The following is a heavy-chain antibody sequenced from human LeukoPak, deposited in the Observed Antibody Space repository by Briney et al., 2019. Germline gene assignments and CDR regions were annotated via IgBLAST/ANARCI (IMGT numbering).Heavy chain of an antibody. CDR3: ARGEGRQLLWAGYYYYYMDV. Sequence: GGSLRLSCAASGFTFSSYSMNWVRQAPGKGLEGVSSISSSSYIYYADSVKGRFTISRDNAKTSLYLQMNSLRAEDTAVYYCARGEGRQLLWAGYYYYYMDVWGKGTTVTVSS. D-gene: IGHD2-2*01. J-gene: IGHJ6*03. CDR2: ISSSSYI. V-gene: IGHV3-21*01. CDR1: GFTFSSYS.